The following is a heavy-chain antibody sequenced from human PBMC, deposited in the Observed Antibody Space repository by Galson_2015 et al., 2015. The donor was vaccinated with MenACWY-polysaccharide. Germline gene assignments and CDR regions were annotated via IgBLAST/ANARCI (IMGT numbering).Heavy chain of an antibody. CDR2: TYDRSKWYS. CDR1: GDSVSSDSGS. Sequence: CAISGDSVSSDSGSWHWVRQSPSRGREGLGRTYDRSKWYSYYGASVKGRITINPDTSKNQFSLQLNSVTPEDTAVYYCARIHSGSSSDFDYWGQGTLVTVSS. J-gene: IGHJ4*02. V-gene: IGHV6-1*01. CDR3: ARIHSGSSSDFDY. D-gene: IGHD6-6*01.